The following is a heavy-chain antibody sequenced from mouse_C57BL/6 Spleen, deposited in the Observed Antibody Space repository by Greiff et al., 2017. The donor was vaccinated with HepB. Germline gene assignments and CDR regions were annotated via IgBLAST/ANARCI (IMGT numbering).Heavy chain of an antibody. CDR2: INPSTGGT. CDR3: ARRSFDV. Sequence: EVQLQQSGPELVKPGASVKISCKASGYSFTGYYMNWVKQSPEKSLEWIGEINPSTGGTTYNQKFKAKATLTVDKSSSTAYMQLKSLTSEDSAVYYCARRSFDVWGTGTTVTVSS. J-gene: IGHJ1*03. CDR1: GYSFTGYY. V-gene: IGHV1-42*01.